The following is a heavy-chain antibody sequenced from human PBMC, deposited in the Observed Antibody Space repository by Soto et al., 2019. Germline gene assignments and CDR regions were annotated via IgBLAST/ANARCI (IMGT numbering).Heavy chain of an antibody. J-gene: IGHJ4*02. D-gene: IGHD3-9*01. Sequence: GGSLRLSCAASGFTFSHVWMTWVRQAPGKGLEWVARIKRKSDGETTDYAAAVKGRFTISRDDSKNTLYLQINSLKTEDTAVYYCATEVQLCSVSDWADFFEYCGQGSLVIVSS. CDR2: IKRKSDGETT. CDR3: ATEVQLCSVSDWADFFEY. V-gene: IGHV3-15*01. CDR1: GFTFSHVW.